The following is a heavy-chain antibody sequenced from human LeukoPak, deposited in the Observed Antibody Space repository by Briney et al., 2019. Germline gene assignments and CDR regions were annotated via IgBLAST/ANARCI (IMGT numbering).Heavy chain of an antibody. CDR2: ISGSGGST. J-gene: IGHJ6*03. Sequence: GGSLRLSCAASGFTFSSYAMSWVRQAPGKGLEWVSGISGSGGSTYYADSVKGRFTISRDNSKNTPYLQMNSLRAEDTAVYYCAKDGAGRWLQPLYYYYMDVWGKGTTVTVSS. D-gene: IGHD5-24*01. V-gene: IGHV3-23*01. CDR3: AKDGAGRWLQPLYYYYMDV. CDR1: GFTFSSYA.